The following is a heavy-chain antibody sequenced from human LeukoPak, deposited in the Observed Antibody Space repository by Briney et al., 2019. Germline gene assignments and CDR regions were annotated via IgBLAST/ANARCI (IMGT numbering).Heavy chain of an antibody. CDR3: ARGEIVVVTAIRYYYYGMDV. CDR2: IYYSGST. CDR1: GGSISSYY. D-gene: IGHD2-21*02. J-gene: IGHJ6*02. V-gene: IGHV4-59*08. Sequence: SETLSLTCTVSGGSISSYYWSWIRQPPGKGLEWIGYIYYSGSTNYNPSLKSRVTISVDTSKSQFSLTLSSVTAADTAVYYCARGEIVVVTAIRYYYYGMDVWGQGTTVTVSS.